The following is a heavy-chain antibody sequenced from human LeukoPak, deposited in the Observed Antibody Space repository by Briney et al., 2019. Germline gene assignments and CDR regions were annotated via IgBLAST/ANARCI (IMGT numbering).Heavy chain of an antibody. J-gene: IGHJ3*02. CDR2: IIPIFGTA. Sequence: SSVKVPCKASGGTFSSYAISWVRQAPGQGLEWMGGIIPIFGTANYAQKFQGRVTITADESTSTAYMELSSLRSEDTAVYYCAREISFGRFLNAFDIWGQGTMVTVSS. V-gene: IGHV1-69*01. D-gene: IGHD3-3*01. CDR1: GGTFSSYA. CDR3: AREISFGRFLNAFDI.